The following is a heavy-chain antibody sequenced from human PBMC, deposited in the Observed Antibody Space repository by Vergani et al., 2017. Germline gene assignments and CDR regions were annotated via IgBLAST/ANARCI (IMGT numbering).Heavy chain of an antibody. D-gene: IGHD3-3*01. V-gene: IGHV3-30*18. Sequence: QVQLVESGGGVVQPGRSLRLSCAASGFTFSSYGMHWVRQAPGKGLEWVAVISYDGSNKYYADSVKGRFTISRDNSKNTLYLQMNSLRAEDTAVYYCAKFVNDFWSGYAFFAGFDYWGQGTLVTVSS. CDR1: GFTFSSYG. J-gene: IGHJ4*02. CDR2: ISYDGSNK. CDR3: AKFVNDFWSGYAFFAGFDY.